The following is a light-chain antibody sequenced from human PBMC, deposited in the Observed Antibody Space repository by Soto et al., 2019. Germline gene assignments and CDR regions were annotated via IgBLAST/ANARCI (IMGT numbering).Light chain of an antibody. CDR1: SGSIASNS. V-gene: IGLV6-57*03. CDR2: DGN. Sequence: NFMLTQPHSVSESPGKTVTISCTRSSGSIASNSVQWYQQRPGSAPTTVIYDGNQRPSGVPDRFSGSIDSSSNSASLTISGLRTEDESDYYCQSYDGRVVLFGGETKLTVL. J-gene: IGLJ2*01. CDR3: QSYDGRVVL.